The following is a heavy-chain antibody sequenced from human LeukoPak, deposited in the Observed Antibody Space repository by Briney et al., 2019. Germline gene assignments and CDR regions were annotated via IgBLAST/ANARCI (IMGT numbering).Heavy chain of an antibody. V-gene: IGHV6-1*01. CDR3: ARGVHWFDL. CDR1: GDSVSSKSGA. J-gene: IGHJ5*02. D-gene: IGHD2-8*01. Sequence: SQTLSLTCAIAGDSVSSKSGAWNWIGQSPSRGLEWLGRTYYRSKRYTDYAVSVKSRISINPDTSKNQFSLQLSSVTPEDTAIYYCARGVHWFDLWGQGTLVTVSS. CDR2: TYYRSKRYT.